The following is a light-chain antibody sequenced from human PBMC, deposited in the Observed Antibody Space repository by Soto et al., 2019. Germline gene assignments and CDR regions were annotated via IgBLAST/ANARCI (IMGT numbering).Light chain of an antibody. CDR1: QSVSSSY. Sequence: EIVVTQSPCTLSLSTGERATLSCRASQSVSSSYLAWYQQKPGQAPRLLIYGASSRATGIPDRFSGSGSGTDFTLTISRLEPEDFAVYYCQQYGSSPWTFGQGTKVDIK. V-gene: IGKV3-20*01. J-gene: IGKJ1*01. CDR3: QQYGSSPWT. CDR2: GAS.